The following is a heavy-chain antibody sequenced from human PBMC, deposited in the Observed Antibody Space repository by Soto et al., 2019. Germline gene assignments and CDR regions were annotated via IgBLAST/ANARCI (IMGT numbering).Heavy chain of an antibody. CDR2: INHSGST. J-gene: IGHJ5*02. V-gene: IGHV4-34*01. Sequence: QVQLQQWGAGLLKPSETLSLTCAVYGGSFSGYYWSWIRQPPGKGLEWIGEINHSGSTNYNPSLKRRVTISVDTSKNQFSLKLSSVTAADTAVYYCARRGMVPRITIFGVVIDNWFDPWGQGTLVTVSS. D-gene: IGHD3-3*01. CDR3: ARRGMVPRITIFGVVIDNWFDP. CDR1: GGSFSGYY.